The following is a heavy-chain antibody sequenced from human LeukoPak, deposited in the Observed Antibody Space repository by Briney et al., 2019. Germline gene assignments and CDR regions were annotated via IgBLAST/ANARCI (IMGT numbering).Heavy chain of an antibody. V-gene: IGHV3-30-3*01. CDR1: GFTFSSYA. CDR3: ARDVLRFLEWLPIY. D-gene: IGHD3-3*01. J-gene: IGHJ4*02. Sequence: AGRSLRLSCAASGFTFSSYAMHWVRQAPGKGLEGVAVISYDGSNKYYADSVKGRFTISRDNSKNTLYLQMNSLRAEDTAVYYCARDVLRFLEWLPIYWGQGTLVTVSS. CDR2: ISYDGSNK.